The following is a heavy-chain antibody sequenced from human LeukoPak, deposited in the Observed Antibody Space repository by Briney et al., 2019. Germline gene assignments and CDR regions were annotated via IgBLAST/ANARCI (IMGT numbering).Heavy chain of an antibody. CDR2: ISSSGSTI. D-gene: IGHD3-22*01. Sequence: GGSLRLSCAASGFTFSDYYMSWIRQAPGKGLEWVSYISSSGSTIYYADSVKGRFTISRDNAKNSLYLQMNSLRAEDTAVYYCARDLSYYYDSSGYLYWGQGTLVTVSS. V-gene: IGHV3-11*01. CDR1: GFTFSDYY. J-gene: IGHJ4*02. CDR3: ARDLSYYYDSSGYLY.